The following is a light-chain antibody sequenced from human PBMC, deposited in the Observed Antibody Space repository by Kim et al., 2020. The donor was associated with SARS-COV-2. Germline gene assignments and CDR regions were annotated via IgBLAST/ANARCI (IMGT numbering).Light chain of an antibody. J-gene: IGLJ3*02. CDR1: SLRSYY. CDR2: GKN. Sequence: SSELTQDPAVSVALGQTVRITCKGDSLRSYYASWYQQKPGQAPVLVIYGKNSRPSGIPDRFSGSSSGNTASLTITGAQAADEADYYCNSRDSSGAPWVFGGGTQLTVL. V-gene: IGLV3-19*01. CDR3: NSRDSSGAPWV.